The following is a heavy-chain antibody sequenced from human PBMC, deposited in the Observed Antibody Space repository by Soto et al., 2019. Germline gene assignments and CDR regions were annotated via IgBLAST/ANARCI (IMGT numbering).Heavy chain of an antibody. CDR3: ARDGGYCSGGSCYNAFDI. D-gene: IGHD2-15*01. CDR1: GFTFSSYD. CDR2: IGTAGDT. V-gene: IGHV3-13*01. Sequence: EVQLVESGGGLVQPGGSLRLSCAASGFTFSSYDMHWVHQATGKGLEWVSAIGTAGDTYYPGSVKGRFTISRENAKNSLYLQMNSLRAGDTAVYYCARDGGYCSGGSCYNAFDIWGQGTMVTVSS. J-gene: IGHJ3*02.